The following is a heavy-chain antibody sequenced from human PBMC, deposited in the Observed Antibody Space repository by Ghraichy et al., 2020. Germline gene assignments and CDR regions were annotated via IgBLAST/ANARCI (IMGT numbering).Heavy chain of an antibody. J-gene: IGHJ6*02. D-gene: IGHD3-9*01. CDR3: ARGYGDYYDILTGYLMSYGMDV. V-gene: IGHV4-31*03. CDR2: IYYSGST. Sequence: SETLSLTCTVSGGSISSGGYYWSWIRQHPGKGLEWIGYIYYSGSTYYNPSLKSRVTISVDTSKNQFSLKLSSVTAADTAVYYCARGYGDYYDILTGYLMSYGMDVWGQGTTVTVSS. CDR1: GGSISSGGYY.